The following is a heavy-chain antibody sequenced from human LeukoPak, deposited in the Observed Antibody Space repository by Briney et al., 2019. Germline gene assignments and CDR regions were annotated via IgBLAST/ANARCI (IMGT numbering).Heavy chain of an antibody. CDR3: ARDGGSSGWYSNY. D-gene: IGHD6-19*01. V-gene: IGHV1-2*02. J-gene: IGHJ4*02. Sequence: ASVKVSCKASGYTFTGYYMHWVRQAPGQGLEWMGWINPNSGGANYAQKFQGRVTMTRDTSISTAYMELSRLRSDDTAVYYCARDGGSSGWYSNYWGQGTLVTVSS. CDR2: INPNSGGA. CDR1: GYTFTGYY.